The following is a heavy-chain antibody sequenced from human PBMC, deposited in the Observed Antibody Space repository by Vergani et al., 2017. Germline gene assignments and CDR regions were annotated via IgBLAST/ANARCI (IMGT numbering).Heavy chain of an antibody. D-gene: IGHD6-13*01. J-gene: IGHJ3*02. CDR3: AKDLQQLAPRSAFDS. V-gene: IGHV3-30*18. Sequence: QVQLVESGGGVVQPGRSLRLSCAASGFTFSSYGMHWVRQAPGKGLEWVAVISYDGSNKYYADSVKGRFTISRDNSKNTLYLQMNSLRAEDTAVYYCAKDLQQLAPRSAFDSWGQGTMVTVSS. CDR2: ISYDGSNK. CDR1: GFTFSSYG.